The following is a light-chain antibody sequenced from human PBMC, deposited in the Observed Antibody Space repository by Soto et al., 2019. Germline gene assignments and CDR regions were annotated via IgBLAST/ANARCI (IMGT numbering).Light chain of an antibody. CDR3: QQYNNWPPYT. J-gene: IGKJ2*01. CDR2: GAS. CDR1: QSVSSN. V-gene: IGKV3-15*01. Sequence: EIVMTQSPATLSVSPGERDTISCRASQSVSSNLAWYQQKPGQAPRLLIYGASTRATGIPARFSGSGSGTEFPLTISSLLSQDFAVYYCQQYNNWPPYTFGQGTKLEIK.